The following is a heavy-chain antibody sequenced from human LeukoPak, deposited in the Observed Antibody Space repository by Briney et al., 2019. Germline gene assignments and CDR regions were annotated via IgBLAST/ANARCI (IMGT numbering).Heavy chain of an antibody. D-gene: IGHD3-22*01. Sequence: GGSLRLSCEASGFTFSNYWMTWVRQAPGKGLEWVANINEDGSEKYYVDSVKGRFTISRDNAKNSLYLHLNSLRTEDTAVYYCTRAYDSSGATGDFWGQGTLVTVSS. CDR3: TRAYDSSGATGDF. J-gene: IGHJ4*02. CDR1: GFTFSNYW. CDR2: INEDGSEK. V-gene: IGHV3-7*01.